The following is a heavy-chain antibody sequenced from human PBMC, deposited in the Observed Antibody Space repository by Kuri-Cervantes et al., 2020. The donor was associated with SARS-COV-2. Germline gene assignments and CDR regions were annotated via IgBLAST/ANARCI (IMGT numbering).Heavy chain of an antibody. Sequence: ASVKVSCKASGGTFSSYAISWVRQAPGQGLEWMGWISAYNGNTNYAQKLQGRVTMTTDTSTSTAYMELRSLRSDDTAVYYCARPLGGYCSSTSCYPDYWGQGTLVTVSS. V-gene: IGHV1-18*01. J-gene: IGHJ4*02. CDR2: ISAYNGNT. D-gene: IGHD2-2*01. CDR3: ARPLGGYCSSTSCYPDY. CDR1: GGTFSSYA.